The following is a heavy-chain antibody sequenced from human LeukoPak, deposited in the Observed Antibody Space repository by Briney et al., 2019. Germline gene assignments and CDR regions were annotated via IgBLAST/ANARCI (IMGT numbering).Heavy chain of an antibody. Sequence: GASVKVSCKASGYTFTSYYMHWVRQAPGQGLEWMGIINPSGGSTSYAQKFQGRVTMTRDTSTSTVYMELSSLRSEDTAVYYCARRAPLGLPRPYGMDVWGQGTTVTVSS. CDR3: ARRAPLGLPRPYGMDV. CDR1: GYTFTSYY. J-gene: IGHJ6*02. CDR2: INPSGGST. V-gene: IGHV1-46*01. D-gene: IGHD5-12*01.